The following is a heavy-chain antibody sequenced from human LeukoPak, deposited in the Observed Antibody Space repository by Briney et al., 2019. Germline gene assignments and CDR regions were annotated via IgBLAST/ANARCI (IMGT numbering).Heavy chain of an antibody. D-gene: IGHD1-26*01. CDR3: ARGPAANSGNYYAGDY. CDR1: GFTFSNYA. Sequence: PGGSLRLSCAASGFTFSNYAMHWVRQAPGKGLEWVSSITGSTGYIHYADSLQGRFTISRDNAKNSLYLQMNSLRAEDSAAYYCARGPAANSGNYYAGDYWDQGTLVTVSS. J-gene: IGHJ4*02. V-gene: IGHV3-21*01. CDR2: ITGSTGYI.